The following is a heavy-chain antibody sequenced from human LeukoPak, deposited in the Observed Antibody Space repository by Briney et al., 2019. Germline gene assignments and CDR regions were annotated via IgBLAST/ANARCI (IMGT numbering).Heavy chain of an antibody. CDR2: IIPILGIA. CDR3: ARGGSGYDARSRAEHFQH. Sequence: GASVKVSCKASGGTFSSYAISWVRQAPGQGLEWMGRIIPILGIANYAQKFQGRVTITADKSTSTAYMELSSLRSEDTAVYYCARGGSGYDARSRAEHFQHWGQGTLVTVSS. V-gene: IGHV1-69*04. D-gene: IGHD5-12*01. CDR1: GGTFSSYA. J-gene: IGHJ1*01.